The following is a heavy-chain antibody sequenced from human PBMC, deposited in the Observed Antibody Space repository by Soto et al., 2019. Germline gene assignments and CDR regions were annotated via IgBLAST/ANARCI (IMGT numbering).Heavy chain of an antibody. CDR2: IYPADSQT. CDR1: GYAVSSYW. Sequence: EVQLVQSGAEVKKPGESLKISCEGSGYAVSSYWIAWVRQMPGRGLEWMGVIYPADSQTRYSPSFEGQVTMSADTSISNAYLHSSSLKASDSALYYCARQRKAAPLVRYIFTHGMDFWGLGTTVIVS. D-gene: IGHD3-10*02. V-gene: IGHV5-51*01. J-gene: IGHJ6*02. CDR3: ARQRKAAPLVRYIFTHGMDF.